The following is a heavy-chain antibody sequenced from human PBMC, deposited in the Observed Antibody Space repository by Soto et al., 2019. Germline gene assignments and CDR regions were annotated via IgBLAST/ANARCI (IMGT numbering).Heavy chain of an antibody. Sequence: EVQLVESGGGLVKPGGSLRLSCAASGFTFSSYSMNWVRQAPGKGLEWVSSISSSSSYIYYADSVKGRFTISRDNAKNSLYLQMHSLRAEDTAVYYCARETCGGDCYPDYWGQGTLVTVSS. CDR1: GFTFSSYS. V-gene: IGHV3-21*01. CDR2: ISSSSSYI. J-gene: IGHJ4*02. CDR3: ARETCGGDCYPDY. D-gene: IGHD2-21*01.